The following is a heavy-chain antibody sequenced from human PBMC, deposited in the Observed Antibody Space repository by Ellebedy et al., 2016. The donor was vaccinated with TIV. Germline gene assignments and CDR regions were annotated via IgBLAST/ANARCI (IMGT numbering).Heavy chain of an antibody. D-gene: IGHD6-19*01. Sequence: PGGSLRLSCAPSGFTFSSHGMAWVRQAPAKGLVWLSGIPGRGYTTYYADSVKVRFTISRDNYKNPLFLQLISLRAEATDVFSCVRVMWPVPGPVDPFDYWGQGTPVTVSS. CDR3: VRVMWPVPGPVDPFDY. CDR2: IPGRGYTT. V-gene: IGHV3-23*01. CDR1: GFTFSSHG. J-gene: IGHJ4*02.